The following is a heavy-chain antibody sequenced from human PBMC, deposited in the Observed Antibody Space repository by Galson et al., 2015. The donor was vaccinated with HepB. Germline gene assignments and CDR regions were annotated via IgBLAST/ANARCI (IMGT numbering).Heavy chain of an antibody. V-gene: IGHV1-69*13. D-gene: IGHD4-17*01. J-gene: IGHJ4*02. CDR1: GGTFSSYA. CDR3: ARGGSYGDYVADY. Sequence: SVKVSCKASGGTFSSYAISWVRQAPGQGLEWMGGIIPIFGTANYAQKFQGRVTITADESTSTAYMELSSLRSEDTAVYYCARGGSYGDYVADYWGQGTLVTVSS. CDR2: IIPIFGTA.